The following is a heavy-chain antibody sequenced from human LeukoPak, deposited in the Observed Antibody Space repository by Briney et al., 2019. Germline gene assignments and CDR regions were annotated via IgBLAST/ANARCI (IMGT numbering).Heavy chain of an antibody. CDR2: IYYSGST. CDR1: GGSISSSSYY. J-gene: IGHJ2*01. V-gene: IGHV4-39*01. Sequence: SETLSLTCTVSGGSISSSSYYWGWIRQPPGKGLEWIGSIYYSGSTYYNPSLKGRVTISVDTSKNQFSLKLSSVTAADTAVYYCASLVVVSAAIGGYWYFDLWGRGTLVTVSS. D-gene: IGHD2-2*01. CDR3: ASLVVVSAAIGGYWYFDL.